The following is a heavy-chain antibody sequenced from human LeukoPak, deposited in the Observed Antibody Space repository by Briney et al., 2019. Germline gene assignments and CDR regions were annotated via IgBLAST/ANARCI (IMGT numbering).Heavy chain of an antibody. D-gene: IGHD2-15*01. V-gene: IGHV1-2*02. J-gene: IGHJ4*02. CDR1: GYTFTGYY. CDR2: INPNSGGT. CDR3: ARGYCRSGGGSCYSLPF. Sequence: ASVKVSCKASGYTFTGYYMHWVRQAPGQGLEWMGWINPNSGGTNYAQKFQGRVTMTRDTSISTAYMELSRLRSDGTAVYYCARGYCRSGGGSCYSLPFWGQGTLVTVSS.